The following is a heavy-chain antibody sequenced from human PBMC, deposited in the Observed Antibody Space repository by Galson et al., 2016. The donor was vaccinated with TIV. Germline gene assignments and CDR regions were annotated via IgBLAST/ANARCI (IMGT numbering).Heavy chain of an antibody. CDR1: GGSIGSYY. D-gene: IGHD1-7*01. CDR2: IHHSGST. Sequence: SETLSLTCTVSGGSIGSYYWSWIRQPPGKELEWIGFIHHSGSTNYKPSLKSRVTVSVDTSKNQFSLQLRSVTAADTAVYYCARGFVSGTPVLDFYGLDVWGQGTTVTVSS. CDR3: ARGFVSGTPVLDFYGLDV. J-gene: IGHJ6*02. V-gene: IGHV4-59*12.